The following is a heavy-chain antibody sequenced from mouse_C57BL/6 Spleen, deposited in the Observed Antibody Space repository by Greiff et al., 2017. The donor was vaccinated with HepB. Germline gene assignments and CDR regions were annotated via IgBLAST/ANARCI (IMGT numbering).Heavy chain of an antibody. J-gene: IGHJ1*03. CDR1: GYTFTSYG. CDR2: IYIGNGDT. V-gene: IGHV1-58*01. CDR3: ARCGGVGNYWYFDV. Sequence: VQLQQSGAELVRPGSSVKMSCKTSGYTFTSYGINWVKQRPGQGLEWIGYIYIGNGDTEYNEKFKGKATLTSDTSSSTAYMHLSSLTSEDSAIYFCARCGGVGNYWYFDVWGTGTTVTVSS. D-gene: IGHD2-1*01.